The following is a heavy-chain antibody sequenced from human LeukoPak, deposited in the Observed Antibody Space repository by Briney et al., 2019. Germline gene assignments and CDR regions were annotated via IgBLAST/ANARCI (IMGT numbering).Heavy chain of an antibody. V-gene: IGHV3-9*01. D-gene: IGHD3-10*01. J-gene: IGHJ6*03. CDR2: INWNSVTI. CDR3: AKSGYYYYMDV. Sequence: GGSLRLPCAASGFIFDDYAMHWVRQTPGKGLEWVSGINWNSVTIGYADSVKGRFTISRDNTKNALYLQMNSLRAEDTAVYYCAKSGYYYYMDVWGKGTTVTVSS. CDR1: GFIFDDYA.